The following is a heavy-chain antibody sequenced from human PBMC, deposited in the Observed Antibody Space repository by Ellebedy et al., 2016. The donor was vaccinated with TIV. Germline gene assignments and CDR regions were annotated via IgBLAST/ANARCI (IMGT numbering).Heavy chain of an antibody. J-gene: IGHJ4*02. CDR2: INPINGGT. Sequence: ASVKVSCKASGYTFTSYGLSWVRQAPGQGLEWMGWINPINGGTNFAQKFQGRVTMTRVTSISTAYMELSSLGSDDTAFYYCTRGRPLGAASGSGDYWGQGTLVTVSS. CDR3: TRGRPLGAASGSGDY. CDR1: GYTFTSYG. V-gene: IGHV1-2*02. D-gene: IGHD6-13*01.